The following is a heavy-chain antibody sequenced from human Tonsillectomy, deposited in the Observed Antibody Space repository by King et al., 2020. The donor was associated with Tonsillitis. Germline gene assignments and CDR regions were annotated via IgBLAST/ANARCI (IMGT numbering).Heavy chain of an antibody. CDR3: ARTGYSSGRYYFDY. J-gene: IGHJ4*02. CDR2: IYYSWST. CDR1: GGFISSYY. V-gene: IGHV4-59*01. Sequence: QLQESGPGLVKPSETLSLTCTVSGGFISSYYWSLIRQPPGKGLEWIGYIYYSWSTNYNPSLKSRVTISVDTSKNQFPLKLGSLTAADTAVYYCARTGYSSGRYYFDYWGQGTLVTVSS. D-gene: IGHD6-19*01.